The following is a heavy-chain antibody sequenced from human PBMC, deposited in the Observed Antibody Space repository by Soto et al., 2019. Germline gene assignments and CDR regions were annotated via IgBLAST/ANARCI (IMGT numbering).Heavy chain of an antibody. CDR2: IYYTGTT. J-gene: IGHJ4*02. CDR1: GGSISNTDHF. D-gene: IGHD3-9*01. V-gene: IGHV4-39*01. Sequence: QLQLRESGPGLLKPSETLSLTCTVSGGSISNTDHFWGWIRQPPGKGLEWIGSIYYTGTTYYSPSLKSRDTLSVDTTKNKISLNLSSVTAADVAVYYFVRQVIYGILAPPCLLDKWGQGSLVIVSS. CDR3: VRQVIYGILAPPCLLDK.